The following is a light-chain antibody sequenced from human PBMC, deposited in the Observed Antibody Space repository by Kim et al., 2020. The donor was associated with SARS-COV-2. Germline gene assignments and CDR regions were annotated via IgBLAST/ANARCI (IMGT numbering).Light chain of an antibody. J-gene: IGKJ1*01. CDR1: ESLVNSDVYNY. V-gene: IGKV2-28*01. Sequence: PASVSCTSSESLVNSDVYNYLDWYLQKPGQSPQILIYVASNRASGVPDRFSASGSGTNFTLRISRVEAEDVGVYYCMQYLQTPQTCGQGTKVDIK. CDR3: MQYLQTPQT. CDR2: VAS.